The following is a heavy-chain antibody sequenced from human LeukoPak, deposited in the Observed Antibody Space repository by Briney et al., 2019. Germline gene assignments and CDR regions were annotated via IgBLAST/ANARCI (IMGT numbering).Heavy chain of an antibody. J-gene: IGHJ4*02. D-gene: IGHD1-1*01. CDR1: GYSISSGYS. V-gene: IGHV4-38-2*01. Sequence: SETLSLTCPVSGYSISSGYSWGWIRQPPGKGLEWIGSIYHSGSTYYNPSLKSRVTISVDTSKNQCSLKLSSVTAADTAVYYCALNTGPDYWGQGTLVTVSS. CDR2: IYHSGST. CDR3: ALNTGPDY.